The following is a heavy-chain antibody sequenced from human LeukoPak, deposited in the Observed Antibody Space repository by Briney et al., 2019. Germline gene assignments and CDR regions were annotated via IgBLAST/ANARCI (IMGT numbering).Heavy chain of an antibody. CDR3: ARESHYDSSGYYFDY. Sequence: ASVKVSCKASGYTFTGYYMHWVRQAPGQGHEWMGWINPNSGGTNYAQKFQGRVTMTRDTSISTAYMELSRLRSDDTAVYYCARESHYDSSGYYFDYWGQGILVTVSS. CDR2: INPNSGGT. CDR1: GYTFTGYY. J-gene: IGHJ4*02. V-gene: IGHV1-2*02. D-gene: IGHD3-22*01.